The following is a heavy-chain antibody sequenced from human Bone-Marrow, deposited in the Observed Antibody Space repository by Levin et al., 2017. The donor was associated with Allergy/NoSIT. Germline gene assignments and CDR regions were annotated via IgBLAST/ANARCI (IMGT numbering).Heavy chain of an antibody. Sequence: SQTLSLTCAVSGYSIRSGYYWGWIRQPPGKGLECIGAISPTGTTYYNPSLKSRVSMSVDTSKNQFSLKMRSVTAADTALYYCARVHAVAPSGTYPPFDYWGQGTLVTVSS. CDR3: ARVHAVAPSGTYPPFDY. V-gene: IGHV4-38-2*01. D-gene: IGHD3-16*02. CDR2: ISPTGTT. CDR1: GYSIRSGYY. J-gene: IGHJ4*02.